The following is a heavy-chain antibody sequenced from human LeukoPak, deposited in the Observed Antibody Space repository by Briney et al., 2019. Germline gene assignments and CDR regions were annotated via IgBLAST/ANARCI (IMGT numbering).Heavy chain of an antibody. CDR1: GFTFSGYA. CDR3: AKGIAGSRPPFDY. J-gene: IGHJ4*02. Sequence: GGTLRLSCEASGFTFSGYALSWVRQAPGKGLEWVSGISGSGGSKYYADSVKGRFTISRDNSKNTLYLQMNSLRAEDTAVHYCAKGIAGSRPPFDYWGQGTLVTVSS. V-gene: IGHV3-23*01. CDR2: ISGSGGSK.